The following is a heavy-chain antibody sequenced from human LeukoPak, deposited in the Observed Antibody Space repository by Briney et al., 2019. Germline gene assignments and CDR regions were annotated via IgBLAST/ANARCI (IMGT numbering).Heavy chain of an antibody. D-gene: IGHD4-23*01. Sequence: PGGSLRLSCAASGFTFSSYEMKWVRQAPGKGLEWVSYISSSGSTIYYADSVKGRFTISRDNAKNSLYLQMNSVRAEDTAVYYCARVPRWYVIDYWGQGTLVTVSS. V-gene: IGHV3-48*03. CDR3: ARVPRWYVIDY. CDR2: ISSSGSTI. J-gene: IGHJ4*02. CDR1: GFTFSSYE.